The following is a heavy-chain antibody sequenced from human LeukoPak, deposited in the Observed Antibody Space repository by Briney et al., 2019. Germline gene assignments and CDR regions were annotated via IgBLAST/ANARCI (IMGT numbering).Heavy chain of an antibody. D-gene: IGHD1-1*01. V-gene: IGHV3-13*01. CDR3: ARGVQLGHFDY. J-gene: IGHJ4*02. CDR2: IGNEGST. Sequence: GGSLRLSCAASGFTFSLYDMHWVRQATGKSLEWVSGIGNEGSTFYPGSLKGRFTISRDNAKNTLYLQMNSLRAEDTAVYYCARGVQLGHFDYWGQGTLVTVSS. CDR1: GFTFSLYD.